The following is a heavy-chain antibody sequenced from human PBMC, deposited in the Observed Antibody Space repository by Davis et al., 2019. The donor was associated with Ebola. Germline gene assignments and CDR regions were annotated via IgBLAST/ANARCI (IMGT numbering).Heavy chain of an antibody. D-gene: IGHD3-3*01. CDR3: ARVDDFWSGYVY. CDR1: GGSFSGYY. Sequence: SETLSLTCAVYGGSFSGYYWSWIRQPPGKGLEWIGEIYHSGSTNYNPSLKSRVTISVDKSKNQFSLKLSSVTAADTAVYYCARVDDFWSGYVYWGQGTLVTVSS. V-gene: IGHV4-34*01. CDR2: IYHSGST. J-gene: IGHJ4*02.